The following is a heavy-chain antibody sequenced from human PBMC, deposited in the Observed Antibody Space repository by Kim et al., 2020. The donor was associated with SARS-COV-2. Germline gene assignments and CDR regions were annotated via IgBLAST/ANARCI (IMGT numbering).Heavy chain of an antibody. J-gene: IGHJ4*02. D-gene: IGHD6-25*01. CDR3: ARRFGYSSVFFL. Sequence: YYNPSLKSRVTISVDTSKNQFSLKLSSVTAADTAVYYCARRFGYSSVFFLWGQGTLVTVSS. V-gene: IGHV4-39*01.